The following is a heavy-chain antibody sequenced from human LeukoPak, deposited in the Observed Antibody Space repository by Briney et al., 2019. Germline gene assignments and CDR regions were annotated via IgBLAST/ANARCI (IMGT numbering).Heavy chain of an antibody. CDR2: IIPIFGTA. CDR3: AREGRDGYNSEAAFDY. CDR1: GGTFSSYA. J-gene: IGHJ4*02. D-gene: IGHD5-24*01. Sequence: ASVTVSFTASGGTFSSYAISWVRQAPGQGLEWMGGIIPIFGTANYAQKFQGRVTITADESTSTAYMELSSLRSEDTAVYYCAREGRDGYNSEAAFDYWGQGTLVTVSS. V-gene: IGHV1-69*13.